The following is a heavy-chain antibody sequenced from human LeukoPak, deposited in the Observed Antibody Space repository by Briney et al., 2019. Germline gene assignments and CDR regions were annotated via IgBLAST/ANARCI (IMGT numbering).Heavy chain of an antibody. D-gene: IGHD4-17*01. CDR3: ARVFPDYGDYEYYFDY. CDR2: IYYSGST. V-gene: IGHV4-39*07. CDR1: GGSISSSSYY. Sequence: PSETLSLTCTVSGGSISSSSYYWGWIRQPPGKGLEWIGSIYYSGSTYYNPSLKSRVTISVDTSKNQFSLKLSSVTAADTAVYYCARVFPDYGDYEYYFDYWGQGTLVTVSS. J-gene: IGHJ4*02.